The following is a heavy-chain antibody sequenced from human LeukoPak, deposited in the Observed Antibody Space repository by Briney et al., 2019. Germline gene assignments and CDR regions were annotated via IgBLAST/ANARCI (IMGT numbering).Heavy chain of an antibody. V-gene: IGHV1-18*01. Sequence: GASVKVSCKASGYTFTSYGISWVRQAPGQGLEWMGWISAYNGNTNYAQKLQGRVTMTTDTSTSTAYMELRSLRSDDTAVYYCARAYYDILTGYYTYFDYWGQGTLVTVSS. D-gene: IGHD3-9*01. J-gene: IGHJ4*02. CDR1: GYTFTSYG. CDR2: ISAYNGNT. CDR3: ARAYYDILTGYYTYFDY.